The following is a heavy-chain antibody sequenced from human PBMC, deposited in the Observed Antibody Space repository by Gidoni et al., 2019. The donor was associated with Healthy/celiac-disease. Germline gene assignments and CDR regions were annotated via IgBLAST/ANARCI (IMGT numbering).Heavy chain of an antibody. CDR3: ARDYYDSSGYSIWYFDL. CDR2: IYYSGST. CDR1: CGSISGVGYY. D-gene: IGHD3-22*01. V-gene: IGHV4-31*03. J-gene: IGHJ2*01. Sequence: QVQLQESRPVLVTPSQTLSLPCTVSCGSISGVGYYWSWIRQHPGKGLEWIGYIYYSGSTYYNPSLKSRVTISVDTSKNQFSLKLSSVTAADTAVYYCARDYYDSSGYSIWYFDLWGRGTLVTVSS.